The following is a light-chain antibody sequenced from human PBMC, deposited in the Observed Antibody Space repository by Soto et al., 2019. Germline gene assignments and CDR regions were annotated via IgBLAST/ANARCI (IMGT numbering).Light chain of an antibody. J-gene: IGKJ5*01. CDR3: QQYNDWPPIT. V-gene: IGKV3-15*01. CDR2: GAS. CDR1: QSVSSN. Sequence: EIGMKKCTAIVSGSPGESATHSCRACQSVSSNLAWYQQKPGQAPRLLIYGASTRATGIPARFSGSGSGTEFTLTISSLQSEDFAVYYCQQYNDWPPITFGQVTRLEIK.